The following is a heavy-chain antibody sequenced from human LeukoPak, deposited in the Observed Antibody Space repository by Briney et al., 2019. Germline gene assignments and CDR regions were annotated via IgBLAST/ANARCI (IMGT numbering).Heavy chain of an antibody. J-gene: IGHJ4*02. D-gene: IGHD5/OR15-5a*01. CDR3: ARDVSRIYFDY. V-gene: IGHV1-69*13. CDR2: IIPIFGTA. Sequence: ASVKVSCKSSGGTFSSYAIIWVRQAPGQGLEWMGGIIPIFGTANYAQKFQGRVTITADESTSTAYMELSSLRSEDTAVYYCARDVSRIYFDYWGQGTLVTVSS. CDR1: GGTFSSYA.